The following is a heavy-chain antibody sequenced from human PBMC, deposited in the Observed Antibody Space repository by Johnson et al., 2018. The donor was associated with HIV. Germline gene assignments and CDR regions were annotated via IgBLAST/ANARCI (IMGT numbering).Heavy chain of an antibody. CDR1: FSINNYG. V-gene: IGHV3-33*05. CDR3: ARIVGAWKNDAFDI. CDR2: ISYDGSNI. J-gene: IGHJ3*02. Sequence: FSINNYGMHWVRQAPGKGLEWLAVISYDGSNIYYVDSVKGRFTISRDNAKNSLYLQMNSLRAEDTAVYYCARIVGAWKNDAFDIWGQGTMVTVSS. D-gene: IGHD1-26*01.